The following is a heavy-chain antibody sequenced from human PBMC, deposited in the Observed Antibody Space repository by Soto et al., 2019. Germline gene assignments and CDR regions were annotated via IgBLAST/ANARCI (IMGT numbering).Heavy chain of an antibody. CDR1: GFTFSSYA. CDR2: ISGSGGST. CDR3: AKGRTRSYGGNYYYYGMDV. D-gene: IGHD1-26*01. Sequence: GGSLRLSCAASGFTFSSYAMSWVRQAPGKGLEWVSAISGSGGSTYYADSVKGRFTISRDNSKNTLYLQMNSLRAEDTAVYYCAKGRTRSYGGNYYYYGMDVWGQGTTVTVSS. J-gene: IGHJ6*02. V-gene: IGHV3-23*01.